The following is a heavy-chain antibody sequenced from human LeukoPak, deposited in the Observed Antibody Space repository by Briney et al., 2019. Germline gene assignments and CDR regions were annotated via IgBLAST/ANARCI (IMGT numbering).Heavy chain of an antibody. CDR2: IIPNFGTA. CDR3: AREVANSYGLH. CDR1: GGTFSSYA. V-gene: IGHV1-69*13. Sequence: ASVKVSCKASGGTFSSYAISWVRQAPGQGLEWMGGIIPNFGTANYAQKFQGRVTIPADESTSTAYMELSSLRSEDTAVYYCAREVANSYGLHWGQGTLVTVSS. D-gene: IGHD5-18*01. J-gene: IGHJ4*02.